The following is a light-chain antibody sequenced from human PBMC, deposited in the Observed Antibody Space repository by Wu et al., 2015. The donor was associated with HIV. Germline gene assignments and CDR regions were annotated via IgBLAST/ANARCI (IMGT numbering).Light chain of an antibody. CDR1: QSVRSSY. V-gene: IGKV3-20*01. CDR2: GAS. CDR3: QQYGTSPST. J-gene: IGKJ4*02. Sequence: EIVLTQSPGTLSLSPGETATLSCRASQSVRSSYLAWYQQKPGQPPRLLINGASSRVTGIPARFSGSGSGTDFTLVISRLEPEDFAVYFCQQYGTSPSTFGGGTKVEIK.